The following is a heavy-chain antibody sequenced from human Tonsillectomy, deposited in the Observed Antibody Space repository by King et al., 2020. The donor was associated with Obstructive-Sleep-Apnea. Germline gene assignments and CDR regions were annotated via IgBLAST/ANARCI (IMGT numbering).Heavy chain of an antibody. CDR1: AFTFSNYW. V-gene: IGHV3-74*01. D-gene: IGHD7-27*01. CDR3: ARGGPLSGDPSLGDY. Sequence: VQLVESGGGSVQPGGSLRLSCAASAFTFSNYWMHWVRQAPGQGLVWVARINTDGSSTSASYADPLKGRFTISRDNAKNTLYLQMNSLRVEDTAVYYCARGGPLSGDPSLGDYWGQGTLVTVSS. CDR2: INTDGSSTSA. J-gene: IGHJ4*02.